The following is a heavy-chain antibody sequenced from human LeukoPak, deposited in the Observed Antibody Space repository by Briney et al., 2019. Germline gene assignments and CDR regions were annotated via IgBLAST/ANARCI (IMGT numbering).Heavy chain of an antibody. Sequence: GGSLRLSCAASGFTVSGNYMNWVRQAPGKGPEWVSVIYTGGSTYHADSVKGRFTISRDNSKNTVYLQMNSLRAEDTALYYCARGPNLDVWGQGTTVTVSS. CDR2: IYTGGST. J-gene: IGHJ6*02. CDR3: ARGPNLDV. CDR1: GFTVSGNY. V-gene: IGHV3-53*01.